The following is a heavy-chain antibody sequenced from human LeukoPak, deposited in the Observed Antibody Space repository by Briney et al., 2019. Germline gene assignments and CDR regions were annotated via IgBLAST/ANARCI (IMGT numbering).Heavy chain of an antibody. J-gene: IGHJ5*02. V-gene: IGHV3-23*01. D-gene: IGHD3-22*01. CDR2: ISGSGGST. CDR3: AKGSSGYFADL. Sequence: PGGSLRLSCAASGFTFSSYWMSWVRQAPGKGLEWVSGISGSGGSTYYADSVKGRFTISRDISKNTLYLQMNSLRAEDTALYYCAKGSSGYFADLWGQGTLVTVSS. CDR1: GFTFSSYW.